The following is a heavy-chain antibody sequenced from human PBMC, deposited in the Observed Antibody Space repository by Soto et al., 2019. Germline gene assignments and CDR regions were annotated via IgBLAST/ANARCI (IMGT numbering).Heavy chain of an antibody. V-gene: IGHV3-64*01. CDR3: ARRIPFGYGMAV. CDR2: ITSNGGNT. CDR1: GFTFSSYA. Sequence: EVQLVESGGGLVQPGGSLRLSCAACGFTFSSYAMHWVRQAPGKGLEYVSDITSNGGNTDYASSVKGRFTISRDNSKNTLYLQMGSLRAEDMAVYYCARRIPFGYGMAVWGQGTTVTVSS. D-gene: IGHD2-21*01. J-gene: IGHJ6*02.